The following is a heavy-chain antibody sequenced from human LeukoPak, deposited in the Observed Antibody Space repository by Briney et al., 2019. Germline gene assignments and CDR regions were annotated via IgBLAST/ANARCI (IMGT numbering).Heavy chain of an antibody. CDR1: AFTFRPYA. CDR2: VSGSGGST. V-gene: IGHV3-23*01. CDR3: AKGAASRGYTYVAN. D-gene: IGHD5-18*01. J-gene: IGHJ4*02. Sequence: GGSLRLSCAASAFTFRPYAMIWVRQAPGKGLEWVSIVSGSGGSTYYADSVKGRFTISRDNSNNTLYLEMNSLRAEDTAVYYCAKGAASRGYTYVANWGQGTLVTVSS.